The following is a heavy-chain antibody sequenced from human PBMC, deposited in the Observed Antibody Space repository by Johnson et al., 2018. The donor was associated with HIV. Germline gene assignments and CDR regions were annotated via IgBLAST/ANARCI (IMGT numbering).Heavy chain of an antibody. CDR2: IRYDGSNK. CDR1: GFTFSNDW. V-gene: IGHV3-30*02. J-gene: IGHJ3*02. Sequence: QVQLVESGGGLVQPGGSLRLSCAASGFTFSNDWMSWVRQAPGKGLEWVAFIRYDGSNKYYADSVKGRFTISRDNSKNTLYQQMNSLGAEETAVYYCASAVARGQWLANVYIWGQGTMVTVSS. CDR3: ASAVARGQWLANVYI. D-gene: IGHD6-19*01.